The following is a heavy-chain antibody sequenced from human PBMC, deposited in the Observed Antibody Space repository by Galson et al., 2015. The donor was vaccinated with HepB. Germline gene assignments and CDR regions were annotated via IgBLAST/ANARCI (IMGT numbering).Heavy chain of an antibody. CDR1: GFIFSNYA. CDR3: VSSGGYNYWEDDFDY. CDR2: LSGSIGST. V-gene: IGHV3-23*01. D-gene: IGHD5-24*01. Sequence: SLRLSCAASGFIFSNYAMSWVRQVPGKGLEWVSTLSGSIGSTYYADSVKGRFTISRDNSQSTLYLHMNSLRVEDTAVYYCVSSGGYNYWEDDFDYWGQGTLVTVSS. J-gene: IGHJ4*02.